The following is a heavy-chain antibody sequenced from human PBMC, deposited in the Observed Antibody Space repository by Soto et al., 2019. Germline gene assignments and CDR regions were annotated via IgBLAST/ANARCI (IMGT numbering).Heavy chain of an antibody. V-gene: IGHV3-21*01. Sequence: GGSLRLSCADSGFTFSSYNMNWVRQAPGKGLEWVSSISSSSSYIYYADSVKGRFTISRDNAKNPLYLQMSSLRAEDTAVYYCARVHYYDSSAYYLWGQGTLVTVSS. D-gene: IGHD3-22*01. CDR1: GFTFSSYN. CDR3: ARVHYYDSSAYYL. J-gene: IGHJ4*02. CDR2: ISSSSSYI.